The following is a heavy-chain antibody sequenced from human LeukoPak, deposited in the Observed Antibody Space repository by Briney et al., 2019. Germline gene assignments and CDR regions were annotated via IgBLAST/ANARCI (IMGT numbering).Heavy chain of an antibody. CDR1: GFTFSDYY. CDR3: ARFLDSGSYLVDY. CDR2: ISSSGSTI. D-gene: IGHD1-26*01. Sequence: GGSLRLSCAASGFTFSDYYMSWIRQAPGKGLEWVSYISSSGSTIYYADSVKGRFTISRDNAKNSLCLQMNSLRAEDTAVYYCARFLDSGSYLVDYWGQGTLVTVSS. V-gene: IGHV3-11*01. J-gene: IGHJ4*02.